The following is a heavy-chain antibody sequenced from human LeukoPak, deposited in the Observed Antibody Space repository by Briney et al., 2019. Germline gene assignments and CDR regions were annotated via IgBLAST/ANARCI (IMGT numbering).Heavy chain of an antibody. CDR2: ISSSSTI. V-gene: IGHV3-48*01. CDR3: AREITIFGVVGFDP. D-gene: IGHD3-3*01. CDR1: GFTFSSYS. Sequence: GGSLRLSCAASGFTFSSYSMNWVRQAPGKGLEWVSYISSSSTIYYADSVKGRFTISRDNAKNSLYLQMNSLRAEDTAVYYCAREITIFGVVGFDPWGQGTLVTVPS. J-gene: IGHJ5*02.